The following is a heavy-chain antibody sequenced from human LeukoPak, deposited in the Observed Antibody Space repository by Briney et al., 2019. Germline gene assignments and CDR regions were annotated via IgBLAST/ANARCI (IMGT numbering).Heavy chain of an antibody. V-gene: IGHV1-69*13. CDR3: ARSIVVVPAASDAFDI. J-gene: IGHJ3*02. CDR1: GGTFSSYA. D-gene: IGHD2-2*01. CDR2: IIPIFGAA. Sequence: SVKLSCKASGGTFSSYAISWVRQAPGQGLEWMGGIIPIFGAANYAQKFQGRVTITADESTSTAYMELSSLRSEDTAVYYCARSIVVVPAASDAFDIWGQGTMVTVSS.